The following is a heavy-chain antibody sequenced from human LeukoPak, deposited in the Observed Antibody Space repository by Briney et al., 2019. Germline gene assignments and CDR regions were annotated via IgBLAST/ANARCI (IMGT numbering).Heavy chain of an antibody. V-gene: IGHV4-34*01. D-gene: IGHD2-15*01. CDR2: IYESGTT. CDR3: ARGAWATRLGS. J-gene: IGHJ4*02. CDR1: GESLNRYY. Sequence: PSDTPSLTCAVYGESLNRYYWSWVRPPPGEGLEGIGEIYESGTTEYNPSLKSRVTISMVPSKQQFSLSLSSVTAADTAVYYCARGAWATRLGSWGLGTPVIVSS.